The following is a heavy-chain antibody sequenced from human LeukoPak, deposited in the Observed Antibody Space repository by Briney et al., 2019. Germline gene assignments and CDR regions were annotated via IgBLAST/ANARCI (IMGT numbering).Heavy chain of an antibody. D-gene: IGHD5-18*01. CDR1: GFTFDDYA. Sequence: PGGSLRLSCAASGFTFDDYAMHWVRQAPGKGLEWVSGISWNSGSIGYADSVKGRFTISRDNAKNSLYLQMNSLRAEDTALYYCAKGSYGPWGQGTLVTVSS. CDR3: AKGSYGP. J-gene: IGHJ5*02. CDR2: ISWNSGSI. V-gene: IGHV3-9*01.